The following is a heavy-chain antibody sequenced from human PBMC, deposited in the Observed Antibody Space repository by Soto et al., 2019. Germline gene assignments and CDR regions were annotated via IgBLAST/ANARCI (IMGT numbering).Heavy chain of an antibody. D-gene: IGHD6-13*01. V-gene: IGHV3-9*01. CDR2: INWNSGII. J-gene: IGHJ1*01. CDR3: VKDESINWYSGHYRH. Sequence: EVQPVESGGGLVQPGRSLRLSCAASGFTFDDYAMHWVRQVPGKGLEWVSGINWNSGIIGYGDSVKGRFAISRDNAKSSLHLQINSLSAEDTAFYYCVKDESINWYSGHYRHWGQGTLVTVSS. CDR1: GFTFDDYA.